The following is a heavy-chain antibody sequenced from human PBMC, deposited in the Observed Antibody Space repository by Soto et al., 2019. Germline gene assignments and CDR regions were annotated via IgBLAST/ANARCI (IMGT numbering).Heavy chain of an antibody. Sequence: VLLVQSGAEVKKPGASVKVSCKASGGTFTSYYFHWVRQAPGQGFEWMGIIDPRGGSTTYKQKFQGRVSMTRDTSTSIVFMELNSLSSDDTAVYFCSAMRRGAQDYWGQGTLVTVSA. CDR3: SAMRRGAQDY. D-gene: IGHD3-10*01. J-gene: IGHJ4*02. CDR1: GGTFTSYY. V-gene: IGHV1-46*01. CDR2: IDPRGGST.